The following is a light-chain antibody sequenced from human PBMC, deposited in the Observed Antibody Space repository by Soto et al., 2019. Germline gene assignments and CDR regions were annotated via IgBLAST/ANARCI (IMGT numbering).Light chain of an antibody. CDR2: GTS. J-gene: IGKJ4*01. Sequence: EIVLTQSPGTLSLSPGERVPLSCRASQSISNNHLAWYQQKPGQAPRLLIHGTSNRATGIPDRFSGSGSGTDFTLTFSRLEPEDFAVYYCEYYGNSITFGGGTKVDIK. CDR1: QSISNNH. V-gene: IGKV3-20*01. CDR3: EYYGNSIT.